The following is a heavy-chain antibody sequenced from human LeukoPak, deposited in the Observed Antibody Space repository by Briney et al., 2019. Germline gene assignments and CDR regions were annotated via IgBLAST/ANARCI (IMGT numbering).Heavy chain of an antibody. CDR3: AASSVDTAMVPTFDY. V-gene: IGHV1-2*02. J-gene: IGHJ4*02. D-gene: IGHD5-18*01. CDR2: INPNSGGT. CDR1: GYTFTGYY. Sequence: ASVKVSCKASGYTFTGYYMHWVRQAPGQGLEWMGWINPNSGGTNYVQKFQGRVTMTRDTSISTAYMELSRLRSDDTAVYYCAASSVDTAMVPTFDYWGQGTLVTVSS.